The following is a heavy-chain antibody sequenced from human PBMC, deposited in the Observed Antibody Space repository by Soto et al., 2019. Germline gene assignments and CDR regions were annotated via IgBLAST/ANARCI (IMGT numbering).Heavy chain of an antibody. CDR1: GDSVSSNSVA. J-gene: IGHJ3*02. D-gene: IGHD7-27*01. CDR2: TYYRSKWYN. CDR3: ARKLGKSAFDI. V-gene: IGHV6-1*01. Sequence: SETLSLTCAISGDSVSSNSVAWNWIRQSPSRGLEWLGRTYYRSKWYNDYAVSVKSRITINPDTSKNQFSLQLNSVTPEDTAVYYCARKLGKSAFDIWGQGAMVTVSS.